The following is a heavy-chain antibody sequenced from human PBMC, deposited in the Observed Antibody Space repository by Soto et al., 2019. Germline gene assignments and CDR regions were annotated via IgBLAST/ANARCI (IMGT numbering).Heavy chain of an antibody. CDR1: GGSFSGYY. V-gene: IGHV4-34*01. CDR2: INHSGST. Sequence: PSETLSLTCAVYGGSFSGYYWSWIRQPPGKGLEWIGEINHSGSTNYNPSLKSRVTISVDTSKNQFSLKLSSVTAADTAVYYCARDQVTTESYFDYWGQGTLVTVSS. D-gene: IGHD4-17*01. CDR3: ARDQVTTESYFDY. J-gene: IGHJ4*02.